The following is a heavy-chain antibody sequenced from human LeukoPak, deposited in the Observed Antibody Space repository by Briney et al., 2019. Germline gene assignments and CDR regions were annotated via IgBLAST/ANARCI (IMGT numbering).Heavy chain of an antibody. D-gene: IGHD3-22*01. CDR3: ARSLTNVDYYDNSGYYSWYYFDY. Sequence: GGSLRLSCAASGFTISDYYMSWIRQAPGKGLEWVSYIRSSNSYTRNADSVKGRFTISRDNANNSLYLQMNSLRAEDTAVYYCARSLTNVDYYDNSGYYSWYYFDYWGQGTLVTVAS. V-gene: IGHV3-11*03. J-gene: IGHJ4*02. CDR2: IRSSNSYT. CDR1: GFTISDYY.